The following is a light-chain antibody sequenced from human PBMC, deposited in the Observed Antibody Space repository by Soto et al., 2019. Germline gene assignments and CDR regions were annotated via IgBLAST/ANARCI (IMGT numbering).Light chain of an antibody. CDR2: DAS. Sequence: DIQMTQSPSTLSASVGDRVTITCRASQDINTCLAWFQQQPGKAPTLLIYDASILESGVPSRFSGSGSGTQFTLTISSLQPDDFATYYCHQYTTYSYTFGQGTKLEIK. CDR1: QDINTC. CDR3: HQYTTYSYT. J-gene: IGKJ2*01. V-gene: IGKV1-5*01.